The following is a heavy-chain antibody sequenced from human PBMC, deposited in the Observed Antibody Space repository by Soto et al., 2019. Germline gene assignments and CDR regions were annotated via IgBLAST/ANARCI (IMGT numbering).Heavy chain of an antibody. CDR2: IYYSGST. V-gene: IGHV4-31*03. CDR3: ARYREVAFDI. CDR1: GGSISSGGYY. Sequence: PSETLSLTCTVSGGSISSGGYYWSWIRLHPGKGLEWIGYIYYSGSTYYNPSLKSRVTISVDTSKNQFSLKLSSVTAADTAVYYCARYREVAFDIWGQGTMVTVS. J-gene: IGHJ3*02. D-gene: IGHD4-4*01.